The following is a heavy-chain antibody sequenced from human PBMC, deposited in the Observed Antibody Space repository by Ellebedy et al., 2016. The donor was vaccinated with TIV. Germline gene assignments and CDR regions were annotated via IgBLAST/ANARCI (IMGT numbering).Heavy chain of an antibody. D-gene: IGHD1-26*01. V-gene: IGHV3-23*01. CDR2: ISSTGSRT. CDR1: GFTFSSYA. CDR3: AIGGWELLGHY. J-gene: IGHJ4*02. Sequence: GESLKISCAASGFTFSSYAMRWVRQAPGKGLEWVSTISSTGSRTYYADSVEGRFTISRDNSKTTLYLQMNSLRAEDTAVYYCAIGGWELLGHYWGQGTLVTVSS.